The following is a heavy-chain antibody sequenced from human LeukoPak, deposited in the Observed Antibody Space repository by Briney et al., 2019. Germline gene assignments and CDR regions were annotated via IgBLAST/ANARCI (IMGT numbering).Heavy chain of an antibody. V-gene: IGHV3-30*18. CDR2: ISYDGSNK. J-gene: IGHJ3*02. D-gene: IGHD4-17*01. CDR3: AKDLLDYGDYPPDDAFDI. CDR1: GFTFSSYA. Sequence: GGSLRLSCAASGFTFSSYAMSWVRQAPGKGLEWVAVISYDGSNKYYADSVKGRFTISRDNSKNTLYLQMNSLRAEDTAVYYCAKDLLDYGDYPPDDAFDIWGQGTMVTVSS.